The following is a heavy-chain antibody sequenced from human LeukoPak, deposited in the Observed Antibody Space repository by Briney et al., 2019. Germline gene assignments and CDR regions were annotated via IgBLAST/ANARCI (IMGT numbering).Heavy chain of an antibody. CDR2: ISTSGST. V-gene: IGHV4-4*09. D-gene: IGHD3-22*01. J-gene: IGHJ3*02. Sequence: NPSETLSLTCTVSAGSISSYYWSWIRQPPGKGLEWIVYISTSGSTNYNPSLKSRVTISVDTSKNQFSLKLSSVTAADTAVYYCASHAITYYYDSSGYWDAFDIWVQGTMVTVSS. CDR1: AGSISSYY. CDR3: ASHAITYYYDSSGYWDAFDI.